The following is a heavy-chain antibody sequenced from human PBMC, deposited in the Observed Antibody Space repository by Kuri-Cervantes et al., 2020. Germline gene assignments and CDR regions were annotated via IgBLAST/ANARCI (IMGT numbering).Heavy chain of an antibody. D-gene: IGHD6-19*01. V-gene: IGHV4-39*01. CDR1: GGSISSSSYY. J-gene: IGHJ3*02. CDR3: ARRFAVLSSGWYVGAFDI. Sequence: GSLRLSGTVSGGSISSSSYYWGWIRQPPGKGLEWIGSIYYSGSTYYNPSLKSRVTISVDTSKNQFSLKLSSLTAADTAVYYCARRFAVLSSGWYVGAFDIWGQGTMVTVSS. CDR2: IYYSGST.